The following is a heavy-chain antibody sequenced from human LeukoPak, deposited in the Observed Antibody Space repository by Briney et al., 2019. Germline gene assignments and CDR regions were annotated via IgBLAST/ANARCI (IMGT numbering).Heavy chain of an antibody. CDR2: ISAYNGNT. CDR1: GYTFTSYG. J-gene: IGHJ4*02. V-gene: IGHV1-18*01. CDR3: ARSDFWSGYYTTVDY. Sequence: ASVKVSCKASGYTFTSYGISWVRQAPGQGLEWMGWISAYNGNTNYAQKLQGRVTMTTDTSTSTAYMELRSLRSDDTAVYYCARSDFWSGYYTTVDYWGQGTLVTVSS. D-gene: IGHD3-3*01.